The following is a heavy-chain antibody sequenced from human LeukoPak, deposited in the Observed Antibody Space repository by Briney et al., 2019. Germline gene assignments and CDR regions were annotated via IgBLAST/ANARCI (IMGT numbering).Heavy chain of an antibody. CDR1: GFTFSSYS. Sequence: AGGSLRPSCAASGFTFSSYSMNWVRQAPGKGLEWVSYISSSSSTIYYADSVKGRFTISRDNAKNSLYLQMNSLRAEDTAVYYCARGEDTAMATDDAFDIWGQGTMVTVSS. D-gene: IGHD5-18*01. CDR2: ISSSSSTI. J-gene: IGHJ3*02. CDR3: ARGEDTAMATDDAFDI. V-gene: IGHV3-48*04.